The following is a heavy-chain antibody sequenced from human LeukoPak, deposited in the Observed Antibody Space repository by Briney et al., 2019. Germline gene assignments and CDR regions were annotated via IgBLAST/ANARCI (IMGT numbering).Heavy chain of an antibody. CDR3: AKMATVRYFDL. CDR1: GFPFSSYA. V-gene: IGHV3-23*01. J-gene: IGHJ2*01. Sequence: GSLRLSCAASGFPFSSYAVSWVRQAPGKGLEWVSAISGSGDSTYYAGSVKGRFTISRDNSKNALYLQMNSLRAEDTAVYYCAKMATVRYFDLWGRGTLVTVSS. CDR2: ISGSGDST. D-gene: IGHD5-24*01.